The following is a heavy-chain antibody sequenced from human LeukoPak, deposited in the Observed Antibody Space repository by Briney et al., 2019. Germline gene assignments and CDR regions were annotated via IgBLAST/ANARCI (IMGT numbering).Heavy chain of an antibody. CDR3: ARMRSTVPAADDY. D-gene: IGHD2-2*01. J-gene: IGHJ4*02. V-gene: IGHV3-21*01. Sequence: GGSLRLSCAASGFTFSSYSMNWVRQAPGKGLEWVSSISSSSSYIYYADSVKGRFTISRDDAKNSLYLQMNSLRAEDTAVYYCARMRSTVPAADDYWGQGTLVTVSS. CDR2: ISSSSSYI. CDR1: GFTFSSYS.